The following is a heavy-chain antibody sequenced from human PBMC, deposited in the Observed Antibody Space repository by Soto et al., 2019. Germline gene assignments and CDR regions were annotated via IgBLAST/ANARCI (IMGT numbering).Heavy chain of an antibody. CDR1: GFTFSSYA. CDR3: AKGSYQLPRDYYYYYMDV. V-gene: IGHV3-23*01. J-gene: IGHJ6*03. D-gene: IGHD2-2*01. CDR2: ISGSGGST. Sequence: GGSLRLSCAASGFTFSSYAMSWVRQAPGKGLEWVSAISGSGGSTYYADSVKGRFTISRDNSKNTLYLQMNSLRAEDTAVYYCAKGSYQLPRDYYYYYMDVWGKGTTVTVSS.